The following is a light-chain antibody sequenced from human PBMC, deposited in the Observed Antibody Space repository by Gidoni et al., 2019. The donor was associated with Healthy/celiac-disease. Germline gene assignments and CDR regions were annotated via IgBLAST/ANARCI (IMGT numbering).Light chain of an antibody. V-gene: IGKV3-11*01. CDR2: DAP. Sequence: EIVLTQSPATLSLSPGERATRSCRASQSVSSYLAWYQQKPGQAPRLLIYDAPNRATGIPARFSGSGSGTDFTLTISSLEPEDFAVYYCQQRSNWPPWTFGQGTKVEIK. CDR1: QSVSSY. CDR3: QQRSNWPPWT. J-gene: IGKJ1*01.